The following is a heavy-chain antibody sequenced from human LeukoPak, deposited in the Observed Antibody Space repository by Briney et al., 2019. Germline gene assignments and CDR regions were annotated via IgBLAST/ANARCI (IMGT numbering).Heavy chain of an antibody. CDR3: ATSQGGDAFDI. V-gene: IGHV4-59*01. D-gene: IGHD1-26*01. CDR2: IYYSGST. Sequence: SETLSLTCTVSGGSISSYYWNWIRQPPGRGLEWIGFIYYSGSTNYNPSLETRVTISVDTSKSQFPLKLSSVTAADTAVYYCATSQGGDAFDIWGQGTMVTVSS. CDR1: GGSISSYY. J-gene: IGHJ3*02.